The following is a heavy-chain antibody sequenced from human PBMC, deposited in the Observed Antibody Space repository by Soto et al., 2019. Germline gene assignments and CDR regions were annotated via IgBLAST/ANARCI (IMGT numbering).Heavy chain of an antibody. D-gene: IGHD4-17*01. V-gene: IGHV5-10-1*01. CDR3: AWTKYDYGPVDY. CDR1: GYSFTSYW. Sequence: PGESLKISCKGSGYSFTSYWISWVRQMPGKGLEWMGRIDPSDSYTNYSPSFQGHVTISADKSISTAYLQWGSLKASDTAMYYCAWTKYDYGPVDYWGQGTLVTVSS. J-gene: IGHJ4*02. CDR2: IDPSDSYT.